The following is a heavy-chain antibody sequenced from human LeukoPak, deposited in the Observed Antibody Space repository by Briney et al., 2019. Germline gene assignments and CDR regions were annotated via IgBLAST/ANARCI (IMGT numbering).Heavy chain of an antibody. V-gene: IGHV4-34*01. CDR1: GGSFSGYY. J-gene: IGHJ6*03. CDR2: INHSGST. D-gene: IGHD6-13*01. Sequence: SETLSLTCAVYGGSFSGYYWSWIRQPPGKGLEWIGEINHSGSTNYNPSLKSRVTISVDTSKNQFSLKLSSVTAADTAVYYCARGRFGGAAEYYYYMDVWGKGTTVTASS. CDR3: ARGRFGGAAEYYYYMDV.